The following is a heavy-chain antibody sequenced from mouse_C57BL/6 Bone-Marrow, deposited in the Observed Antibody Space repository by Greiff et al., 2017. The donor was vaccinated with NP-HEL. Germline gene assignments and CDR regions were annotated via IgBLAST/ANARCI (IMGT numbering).Heavy chain of an antibody. CDR2: IRSKSNNYAT. CDR1: GFSFNTYA. CDR3: VRGQLDGYYFDY. D-gene: IGHD2-3*01. V-gene: IGHV10-1*01. J-gene: IGHJ2*01. Sequence: EVQLVESGGGLVQPKGSLKLSCAASGFSFNTYAMNWVRQAPGKGLEWVARIRSKSNNYATYYADSVKDRFTISRDDSESMLYLQMNNLKTEDTAMYYCVRGQLDGYYFDYWGQGTTLTVSS.